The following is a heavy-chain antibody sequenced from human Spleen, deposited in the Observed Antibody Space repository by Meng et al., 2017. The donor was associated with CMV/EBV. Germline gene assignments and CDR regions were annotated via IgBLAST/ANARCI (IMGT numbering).Heavy chain of an antibody. V-gene: IGHV3-23*01. CDR3: AKDDSSGYAFDY. Sequence: GGSLRLSCAASGFTFSNYGMSWVRLPPGKGLQWVSSISGGGGYTDYADSVKGRFTISRDNSRNTLYLQMKSLRAEDTSVDYCAKDDSSGYAFDYWGQGTLVTVSS. D-gene: IGHD3-22*01. CDR1: GFTFSNYG. CDR2: ISGGGGYT. J-gene: IGHJ4*02.